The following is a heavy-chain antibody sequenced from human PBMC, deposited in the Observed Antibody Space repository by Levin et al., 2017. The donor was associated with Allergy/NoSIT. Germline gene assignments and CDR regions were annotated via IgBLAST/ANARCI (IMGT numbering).Heavy chain of an antibody. CDR3: VKDGYSGDFYSD. D-gene: IGHD2-15*01. CDR1: GFTFSYSS. Sequence: GESLKISCATSGFTFSYSSMNWVRQAPGKGLEWVAYISSSGNTIHYADSLKGRFTISRDNAKNSLYLQMDSLRAEDTALYYCVKDGYSGDFYSDWGHGTLVTVSS. J-gene: IGHJ4*01. CDR2: ISSSGNTI. V-gene: IGHV3-48*01.